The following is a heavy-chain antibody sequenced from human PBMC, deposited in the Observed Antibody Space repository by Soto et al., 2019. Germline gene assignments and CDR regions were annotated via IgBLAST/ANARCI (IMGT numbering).Heavy chain of an antibody. CDR3: ARDHDYGDYVRWFDP. Sequence: QVQLQESGPGLVKPSQTLSLTCTVSGGSISSGGYYWSWIRQHPGKGLEWIGYIYYSGSTYYNPSLKSRVTITVDTSKNQFSLKLSSVTAADTAVYYCARDHDYGDYVRWFDPWGQGTLVTVSS. J-gene: IGHJ5*02. D-gene: IGHD4-17*01. CDR2: IYYSGST. V-gene: IGHV4-31*03. CDR1: GGSISSGGYY.